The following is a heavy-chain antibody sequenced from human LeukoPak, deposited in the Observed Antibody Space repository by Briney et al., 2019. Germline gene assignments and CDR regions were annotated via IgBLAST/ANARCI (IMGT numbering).Heavy chain of an antibody. D-gene: IGHD6-19*01. CDR3: ARVPYSSGWYAVREGYFDY. V-gene: IGHV1-18*01. CDR1: GGTFSSYA. J-gene: IGHJ4*02. CDR2: ISAYNGNT. Sequence: AASVKVSCKASGGTFSSYAISWVRQAPGQGLEWMGWISAYNGNTNYAQELQGRVTMTTDTSTSTAYMELRSLRSDDTAVYYCARVPYSSGWYAVREGYFDYWGQGTLVTVSS.